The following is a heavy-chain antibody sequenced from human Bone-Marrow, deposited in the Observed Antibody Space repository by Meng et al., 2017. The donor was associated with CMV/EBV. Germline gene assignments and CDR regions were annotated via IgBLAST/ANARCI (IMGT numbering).Heavy chain of an antibody. CDR3: ARDMEYQLLYEKKSDY. V-gene: IGHV1-69*10. CDR2: IIPIFGIA. D-gene: IGHD2-2*02. J-gene: IGHJ4*02. CDR1: GGTFSSYA. Sequence: SVKVSCKASGGTFSSYAISWVRQAPGQGLEWMGGIIPIFGIANYAQKFQGRVTITADKSTSTAYMELSSLRSDDTAVYYCARDMEYQLLYEKKSDYWGQGTLVTVSS.